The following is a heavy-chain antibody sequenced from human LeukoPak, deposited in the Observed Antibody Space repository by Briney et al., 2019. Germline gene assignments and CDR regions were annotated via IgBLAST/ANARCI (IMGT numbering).Heavy chain of an antibody. D-gene: IGHD1-7*01. V-gene: IGHV3-30*02. CDR2: IRYDGSDK. J-gene: IGHJ4*02. CDR1: GFTLSSYG. CDR3: AKDRDKGNYYFDY. Sequence: GGSLRLSCAASGFTLSSYGMHWVRQAPGKGLEWVAFIRYDGSDKDYVDSVKGRFTISRDNSKNTLYLQMNSLRAEDTAVYYCAKDRDKGNYYFDYWGQGTLVTVSS.